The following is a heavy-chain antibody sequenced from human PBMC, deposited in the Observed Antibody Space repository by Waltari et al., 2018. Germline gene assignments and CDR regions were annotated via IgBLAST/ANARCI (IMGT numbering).Heavy chain of an antibody. V-gene: IGHV4-59*01. J-gene: IGHJ6*02. CDR3: ARVGAKYYGMDV. D-gene: IGHD1-26*01. CDR2: IYYSGST. CDR1: GGSISSYY. Sequence: QVQLQEPGPGRVKPSETLSPTCTVPGGSISSYYWSWIRQHPGKGLEWIGYIYYSGSTNYNPSLKSRVTISVDTSKNQFSLKLSSVTAADTALYYCARVGAKYYGMDVWGQGTTVTVSS.